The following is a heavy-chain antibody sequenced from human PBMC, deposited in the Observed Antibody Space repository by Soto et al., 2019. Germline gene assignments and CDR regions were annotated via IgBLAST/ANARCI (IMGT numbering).Heavy chain of an antibody. Sequence: PSETLSLTCTVSGGSISSRGYYWGWIRQPPGKGLEWIGSIYYSGSTYYNPSLKSRVTISVETSRSQFSLRLSSVTAADTAVYYCAKTTPEDYFDYCGQGTLVTVSS. CDR1: GGSISSRGYY. V-gene: IGHV4-39*01. CDR3: AKTTPEDYFDY. J-gene: IGHJ4*02. CDR2: IYYSGST. D-gene: IGHD1-1*01.